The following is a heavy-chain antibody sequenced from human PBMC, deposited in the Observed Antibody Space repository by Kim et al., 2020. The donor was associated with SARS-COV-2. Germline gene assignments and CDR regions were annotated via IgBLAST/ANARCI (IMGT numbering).Heavy chain of an antibody. J-gene: IGHJ3*02. CDR1: GFTFSDYY. D-gene: IGHD3-3*01. CDR3: ARERRSTIFGVVIMSAFDI. V-gene: IGHV3-11*01. Sequence: GGSLRLSCAASGFTFSDYYMSWIRQAPGKGLEWVSYISSSGSTIYYADSVKGRFTISRDNAKNSLYLQMNSLRAEDTAVYYCARERRSTIFGVVIMSAFDIWCQGTMVTVSS. CDR2: ISSSGSTI.